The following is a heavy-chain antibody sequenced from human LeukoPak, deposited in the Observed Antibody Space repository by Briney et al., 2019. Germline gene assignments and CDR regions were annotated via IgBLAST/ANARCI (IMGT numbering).Heavy chain of an antibody. Sequence: GGSLRLSCAASGFTFSSYGMHWVRQAPGKGLEWVSFIRYDGSNEYYADSVRGRFTISRDNSKNTLYLQMNSLRAEDTAVYYCARTDHYYDSTGYPYYFDYWGQGTLVTVSS. V-gene: IGHV3-30*02. CDR3: ARTDHYYDSTGYPYYFDY. CDR1: GFTFSSYG. D-gene: IGHD3-22*01. CDR2: IRYDGSNE. J-gene: IGHJ4*02.